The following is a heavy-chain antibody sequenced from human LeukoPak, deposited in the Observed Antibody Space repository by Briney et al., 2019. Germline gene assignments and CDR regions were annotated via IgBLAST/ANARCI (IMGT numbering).Heavy chain of an antibody. CDR1: GFSFSTYA. V-gene: IGHV3-23*01. J-gene: IGHJ4*02. D-gene: IGHD3-10*01. CDR2: ISGSNDTT. CDR3: AKGKFNYYGSGSYGLDY. Sequence: AGGSLRLSCAASGFSFSTYAMSWVRQAPGKGLEWVSAISGSNDTTYYADSVKGRFTISRDNSKNTLYLQMNSLRAEDTAVYYCAKGKFNYYGSGSYGLDYWGQGTLVTVSS.